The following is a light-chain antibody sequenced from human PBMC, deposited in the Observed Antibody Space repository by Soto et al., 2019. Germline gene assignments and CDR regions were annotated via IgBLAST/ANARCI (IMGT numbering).Light chain of an antibody. V-gene: IGKV1-39*01. CDR3: QQSSSTIFT. CDR1: QSISSY. Sequence: DIQMTQSPSSLSASVGDRVTITCRASQSISSYLNWYQQKPGEAPKLLIYLASTLQSGVPSRFSGSGSGTDFTLTISSLQPEDFATYYCQQSSSTIFTCGPGTKVDMK. CDR2: LAS. J-gene: IGKJ3*01.